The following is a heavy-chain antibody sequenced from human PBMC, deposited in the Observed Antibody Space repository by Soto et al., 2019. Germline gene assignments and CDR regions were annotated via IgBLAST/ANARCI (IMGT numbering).Heavy chain of an antibody. V-gene: IGHV3-23*01. CDR3: AKDRDIVVVVAADDAFDI. CDR2: ISGSGGST. Sequence: GGSLILSCAASGFTFSSYSMSWVRQAPGKGLEWVSAISGSGGSTFYADSVKGRFTISRDNSKNTLYLQMNSLRAEDTAVYYCAKDRDIVVVVAADDAFDIWGQGTMVTVSS. D-gene: IGHD2-15*01. CDR1: GFTFSSYS. J-gene: IGHJ3*02.